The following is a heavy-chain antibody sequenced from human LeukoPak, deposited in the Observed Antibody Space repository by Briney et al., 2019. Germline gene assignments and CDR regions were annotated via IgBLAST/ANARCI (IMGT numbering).Heavy chain of an antibody. D-gene: IGHD4-11*01. J-gene: IGHJ5*01. CDR1: GFTFSSYG. V-gene: IGHV3-30*18. CDR2: ISYDGSNK. Sequence: GESLRLSCAASGFTFSSYGIHWVRQAPGKGLEWVAVISYDGSNKFYLDSVKGRFTISRDNSKNTLFLQMNSLRPEDTAVYYCAKDWGEATVTDWFDPWGQGTLVTV. CDR3: AKDWGEATVTDWFDP.